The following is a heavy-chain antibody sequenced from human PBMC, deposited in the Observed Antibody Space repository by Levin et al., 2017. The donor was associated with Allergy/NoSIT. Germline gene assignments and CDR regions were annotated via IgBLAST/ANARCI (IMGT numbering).Heavy chain of an antibody. CDR1: GVTLSDNY. D-gene: IGHD3-10*01. V-gene: IGHV3-11*01. CDR3: ARGLLWGAFDI. J-gene: IGHJ3*02. CDR2: MSSSGITI. Sequence: GGSLRLSCAVSGVTLSDNYMTWISQAPGTGLEWVSFMSSSGITIYYADSVKGRFTISRDDAKNSLYMQMNSLRAEDTAVYYCARGLLWGAFDIWGQGTMVTVSS.